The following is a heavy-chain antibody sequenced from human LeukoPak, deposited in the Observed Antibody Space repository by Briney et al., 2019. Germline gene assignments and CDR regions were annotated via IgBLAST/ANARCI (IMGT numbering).Heavy chain of an antibody. CDR2: IKQDGREK. J-gene: IGHJ4*02. Sequence: GGSLRLSCAASGFTFTCCWMSWVRTTPGKRLEWVASIKQDGREKFYADSVKGRFAISRDNAKNSLYLQVDSLRAEDTAVYYCARVPGVTRYFDSWGQGILVTVSS. CDR1: GFTFTCCW. V-gene: IGHV3-7*01. D-gene: IGHD4-23*01. CDR3: ARVPGVTRYFDS.